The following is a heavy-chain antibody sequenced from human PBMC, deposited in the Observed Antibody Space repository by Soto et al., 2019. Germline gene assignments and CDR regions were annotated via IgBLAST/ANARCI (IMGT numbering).Heavy chain of an antibody. J-gene: IGHJ6*02. CDR3: ASYPLGGYYYYGMDV. CDR1: GYTVTDYY. V-gene: IGHV1-2*04. Sequence: NGSCKASGYTVTDYYLHWVRQAPGQGLEWMGWINLNSGGTQYAQNFQGWVTMTRDTSIRTAYLQWSSLKASDTAMYYCASYPLGGYYYYGMDVWGQGTTVTVSS. CDR2: INLNSGGT. D-gene: IGHD3-16*01.